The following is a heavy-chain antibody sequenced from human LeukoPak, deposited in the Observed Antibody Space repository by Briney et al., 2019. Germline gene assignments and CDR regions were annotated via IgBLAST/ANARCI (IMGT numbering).Heavy chain of an antibody. Sequence: GGYLRLSCAASGFTFSSYEMNWVRQAPGKGLEWVSYISSSGSTIYYADSVKGRFTISRDNAKNSLYLQMNSLRAEDTAVYYCARERGLEFDPWGQGTLVTVSS. CDR1: GFTFSSYE. D-gene: IGHD3-10*01. CDR3: ARERGLEFDP. V-gene: IGHV3-48*03. J-gene: IGHJ5*02. CDR2: ISSSGSTI.